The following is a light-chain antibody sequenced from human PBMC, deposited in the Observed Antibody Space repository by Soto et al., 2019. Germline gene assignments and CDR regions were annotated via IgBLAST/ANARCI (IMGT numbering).Light chain of an antibody. CDR1: SSNIGSNS. CDR2: RDD. Sequence: QPVLPQPPSTSGTPGQRVTVSCSGSSSNIGSNSVNWFQQLPGTAPKLLIYRDDQRPSGVPDRFSGSKSGTSASLAISGLQSEDEADYYCAAWDDSLNGWVFGGGTKVTVL. J-gene: IGLJ3*02. V-gene: IGLV1-44*01. CDR3: AAWDDSLNGWV.